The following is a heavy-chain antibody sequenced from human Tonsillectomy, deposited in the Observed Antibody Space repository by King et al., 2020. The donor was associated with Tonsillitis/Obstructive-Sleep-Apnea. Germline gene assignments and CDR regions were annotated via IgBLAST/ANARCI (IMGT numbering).Heavy chain of an antibody. CDR3: ARDLGSSPYNWFDP. J-gene: IGHJ5*02. CDR2: IDTSGNT. V-gene: IGHV4-4*07. Sequence: QLQESGPGLVKPSETLSLTCTVSGGSISSYYWSWIRQPAGKGLEWIGLIDTSGNTNYNPSLKTRVTMSVDTSKNQFSLKLSSVTAADTAVYYCARDLGSSPYNWFDPWGQGILVTVSS. D-gene: IGHD6-13*01. CDR1: GGSISSYY.